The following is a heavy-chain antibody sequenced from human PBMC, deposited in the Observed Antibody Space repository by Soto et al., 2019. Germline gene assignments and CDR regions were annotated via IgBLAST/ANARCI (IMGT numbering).Heavy chain of an antibody. Sequence: QVQLQESGPGLVKPSETLSLTCTVSGVSITDYHWSWIRQSPGGGLEWIGYIFSRGPPNYNPSLKTRVTISVDTSRNQFSLKLNSLTAADTAMYFCAKRFGDYVGWFDPWGQGALVIVSS. CDR2: IFSRGPP. V-gene: IGHV4-59*01. J-gene: IGHJ5*02. CDR1: GVSITDYH. D-gene: IGHD4-17*01. CDR3: AKRFGDYVGWFDP.